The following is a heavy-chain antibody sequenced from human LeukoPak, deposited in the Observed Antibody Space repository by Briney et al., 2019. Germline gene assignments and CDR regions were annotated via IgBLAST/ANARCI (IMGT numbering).Heavy chain of an antibody. Sequence: ASVKVSCKASGGTFSSYAISWVRQASGQGLEWMGGIIPIFGTANYAQKFQGRVTITADESTSTAYMELSSLRSEDTAVCYCARGKLGCSYCFDYWGQGTLVTVSS. V-gene: IGHV1-69*13. CDR2: IIPIFGTA. CDR1: GGTFSSYA. J-gene: IGHJ4*02. D-gene: IGHD4/OR15-4a*01. CDR3: ARGKLGCSYCFDY.